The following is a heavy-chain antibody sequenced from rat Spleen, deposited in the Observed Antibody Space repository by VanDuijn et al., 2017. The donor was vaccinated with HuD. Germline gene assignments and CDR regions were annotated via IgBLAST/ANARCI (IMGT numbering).Heavy chain of an antibody. V-gene: IGHV2-45*01. CDR1: GFSLTSYN. CDR2: MWSGGST. J-gene: IGHJ2*01. D-gene: IGHD1-11*01. Sequence: QVQLMESGPGLVQPSETLSLTCTVSGFSLTSYNVHWVRQPPGKGLEWMGVMWSGGSTDYNSALKSRLSISRDTSKNQVFLKMNSLQSEDTTTYYCARDRVYGGYYFDYWGQGVMVTVSS. CDR3: ARDRVYGGYYFDY.